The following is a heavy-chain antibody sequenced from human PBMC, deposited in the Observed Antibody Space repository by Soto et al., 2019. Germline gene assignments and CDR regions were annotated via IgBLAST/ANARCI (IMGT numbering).Heavy chain of an antibody. Sequence: GGSLRLSCVASGFTFHTYAMSWVRQAPGKGLEWVSSISGTGGTIKYADSVKGRFTISRDNSRNTLSLQMTSLRVEDTAVYYCVKDLVPAEGGHGDSFHMWGQGTLVTVSS. CDR1: GFTFHTYA. D-gene: IGHD2-15*01. V-gene: IGHV3-23*01. J-gene: IGHJ3*02. CDR2: ISGTGGTI. CDR3: VKDLVPAEGGHGDSFHM.